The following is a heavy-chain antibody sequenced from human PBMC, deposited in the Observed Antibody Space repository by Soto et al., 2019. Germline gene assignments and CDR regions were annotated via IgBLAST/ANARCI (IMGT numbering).Heavy chain of an antibody. CDR1: GFTFSDYY. D-gene: IGHD3-9*01. J-gene: IGHJ6*03. CDR3: ARRLKQLVSDYYYYYMDV. V-gene: IGHV3-11*01. Sequence: GGSLRLSCAASGFTFSDYYMSWIRQAPGKGLEWVSYISTSGSTIYYADSVKGRFTISRDNAKNSLYLQMNSLRAEDTAFYYCARRLKQLVSDYYYYYMDVWGKGTTVTVSS. CDR2: ISTSGSTI.